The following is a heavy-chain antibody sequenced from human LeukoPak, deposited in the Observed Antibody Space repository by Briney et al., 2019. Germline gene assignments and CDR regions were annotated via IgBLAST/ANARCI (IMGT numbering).Heavy chain of an antibody. J-gene: IGHJ4*02. D-gene: IGHD3-22*01. Sequence: GGSLRLSCAASGFTFTTYWMHWVRQAPGKGLVWVSHINSDGSITSYADSVKGRFSISRDNAKNTLYLQMNSLRAEDTAVYYCANLPPYYYDSSGYYAYFDYWGQGTLVTVSS. CDR3: ANLPPYYYDSSGYYAYFDY. V-gene: IGHV3-74*01. CDR2: INSDGSIT. CDR1: GFTFTTYW.